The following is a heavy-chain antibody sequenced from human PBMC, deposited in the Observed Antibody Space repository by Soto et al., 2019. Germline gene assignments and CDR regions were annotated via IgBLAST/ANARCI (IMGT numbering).Heavy chain of an antibody. V-gene: IGHV3-21*01. J-gene: IGHJ5*02. CDR2: ISSSSSYI. D-gene: IGHD6-19*01. CDR1: GFTFSSYS. Sequence: PGGSLRLSCAASGFTFSSYSMNWVRQAPGKGLEWVSSISSSSSYIYYADSVKGRFTISRDNAKNSLYLQMNSLRAEDTAVYYCARDQSSVGSGWYPSRFDPWGQGTLVTVSS. CDR3: ARDQSSVGSGWYPSRFDP.